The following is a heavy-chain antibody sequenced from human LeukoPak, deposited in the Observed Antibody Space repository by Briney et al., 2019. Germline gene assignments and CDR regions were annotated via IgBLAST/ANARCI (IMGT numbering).Heavy chain of an antibody. D-gene: IGHD1-26*01. CDR1: GYTFTGYY. CDR2: INPNSGGT. Sequence: AASVKVSCKASGYTFTGYYMHWVRQAPGQGLEWMGWINPNSGGTNYAQKFQGRVTMTRDTSISTAYMELSRLRSDDTAVYYCARDQYSGSYYAAFDIWGQGTMVTVSS. CDR3: ARDQYSGSYYAAFDI. V-gene: IGHV1-2*02. J-gene: IGHJ3*02.